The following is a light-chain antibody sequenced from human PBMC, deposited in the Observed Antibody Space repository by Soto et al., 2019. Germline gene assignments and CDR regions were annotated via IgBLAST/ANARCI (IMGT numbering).Light chain of an antibody. CDR1: QGIRND. CDR3: QQSDSTPYT. J-gene: IGKJ2*01. Sequence: IQMTQSPSSLSASVGDRVTITCRASQGIRNDLDWFQQKPGKAPRLLIYDASSLLSGVPSRVSGSGSGTDFTLTIASLQPEDFSTYYCQQSDSTPYTFGQGTKVEI. CDR2: DAS. V-gene: IGKV1-39*01.